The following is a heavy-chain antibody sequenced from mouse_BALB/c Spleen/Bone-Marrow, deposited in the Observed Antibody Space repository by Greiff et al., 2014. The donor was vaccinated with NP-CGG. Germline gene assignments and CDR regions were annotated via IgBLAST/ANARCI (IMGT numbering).Heavy chain of an antibody. V-gene: IGHV14-3*02. CDR3: AAYYYGSSYGFAY. CDR1: GFKNKKTH. Sequence: VQLQQSGAGVVKPGAPVKFSCPDFGFKNKKTHIQWGKQRPEKGLGWVGRIDPANGNTKYVPKFQGKATITADTSSNTAYLQLSSLTSEDTAVDYCAAYYYGSSYGFAYWGQGTLVTVSA. D-gene: IGHD1-1*01. J-gene: IGHJ3*01. CDR2: IDPANGNT.